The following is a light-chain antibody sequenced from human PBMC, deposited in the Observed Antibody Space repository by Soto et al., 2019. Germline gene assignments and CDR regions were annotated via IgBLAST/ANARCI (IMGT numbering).Light chain of an antibody. Sequence: QSVLTQPPSVSGAPGQRVTISCTGSRSNIGAGYDVHWYQQLPGTAPKLLIYGNSNRPSGVPDRFSGSKSGTSASRAITGLQAEDEVDYYRQSYDSSLSGSVCGGGTPLTVL. V-gene: IGLV1-40*01. CDR2: GNS. CDR1: RSNIGAGYD. J-gene: IGLJ7*01. CDR3: QSYDSSLSGSV.